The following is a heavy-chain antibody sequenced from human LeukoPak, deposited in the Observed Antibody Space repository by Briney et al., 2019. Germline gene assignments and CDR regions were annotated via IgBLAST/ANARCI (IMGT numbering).Heavy chain of an antibody. V-gene: IGHV3-48*01. D-gene: IGHD3-22*01. J-gene: IGHJ4*02. CDR1: GFSFSSYS. CDR2: ISSSSTTI. CDR3: ARPFLITMMQLFDY. Sequence: GSQRLSCAASGFSFSSYSMNWVRPAPGKGLERVSYISSSSTTIYYADSVKGRFPSSRDNAKNSLYLQMSGLRAEDTAVYYWARPFLITMMQLFDYWGQGTLVTVSS.